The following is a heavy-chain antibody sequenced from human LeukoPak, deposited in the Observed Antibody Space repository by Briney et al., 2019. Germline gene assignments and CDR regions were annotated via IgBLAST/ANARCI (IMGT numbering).Heavy chain of an antibody. CDR1: GFTFSSYA. CDR3: AKGVPAAKAGNWFDP. Sequence: GGSPRLSCAAAGFTFSSYAMSWVRQAPGKGLERVSAISGSGGSTYYADSVKGRFTTDRDNTTNSLYLQMLSLRAEDTAVYYWAKGVPAAKAGNWFDPWGQGTLVTVSS. V-gene: IGHV3-23*01. D-gene: IGHD2-2*01. J-gene: IGHJ5*02. CDR2: ISGSGGST.